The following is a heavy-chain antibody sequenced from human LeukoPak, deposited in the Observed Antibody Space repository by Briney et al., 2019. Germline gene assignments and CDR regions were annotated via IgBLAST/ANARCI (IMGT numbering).Heavy chain of an antibody. CDR3: ARGLYYYDSSVGY. CDR2: IYHSGST. Sequence: PSETLSLTCTVSGYSISSGYYWGWIRQPPGKGLEWIGSIYHSGSTYYNPSLKSRVTISVDTSKNQFSLKLSSVTAADTAVYYCARGLYYYDSSVGYWGQGTLVTVSS. V-gene: IGHV4-38-2*02. D-gene: IGHD3-22*01. CDR1: GYSISSGYY. J-gene: IGHJ4*02.